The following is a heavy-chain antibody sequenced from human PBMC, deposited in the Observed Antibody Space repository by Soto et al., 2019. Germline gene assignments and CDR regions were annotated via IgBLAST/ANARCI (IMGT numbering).Heavy chain of an antibody. CDR2: IYYSGST. CDR3: ARRYGDCFDY. Sequence: SSETLSLTCTVSGGSISSYYWSWIRQPPGKGLEWIGYIYYSGSTNYNPPLKSRVTISVDTSKNQFSLKLSSVTAADTAVYYCARRYGDCFDYWGQGTLVTVSS. CDR1: GGSISSYY. D-gene: IGHD4-17*01. J-gene: IGHJ4*02. V-gene: IGHV4-59*08.